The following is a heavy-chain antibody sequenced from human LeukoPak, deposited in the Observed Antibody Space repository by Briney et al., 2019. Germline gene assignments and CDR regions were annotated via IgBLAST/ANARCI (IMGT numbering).Heavy chain of an antibody. Sequence: PGGSLRLSCAASGFTSTNYAMSWVRQAPGKGLEWVSAISGSGGVTYYADSVKGRFTISRDNSKNTLYLQVNSLRAADTAVYYCAKVQEMGTILPPFHYWGQGTLVTVSS. CDR1: GFTSTNYA. D-gene: IGHD5-24*01. V-gene: IGHV3-23*01. CDR2: ISGSGGVT. J-gene: IGHJ4*02. CDR3: AKVQEMGTILPPFHY.